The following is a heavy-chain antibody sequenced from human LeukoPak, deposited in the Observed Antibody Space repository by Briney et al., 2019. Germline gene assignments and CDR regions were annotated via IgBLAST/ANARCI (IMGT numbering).Heavy chain of an antibody. D-gene: IGHD4-11*01. V-gene: IGHV3-30*02. J-gene: IGHJ4*02. CDR2: IRYDGSNK. Sequence: GGSLRLSCAASAFSFSSYGMHWVRQAPGKGLEWVAFIRYDGSNKYYADSVKGRFTISRDNSKNTLYLQMNSLRAEDTALYYCAKDGSYSLDSWGQGTLVTVSS. CDR1: AFSFSSYG. CDR3: AKDGSYSLDS.